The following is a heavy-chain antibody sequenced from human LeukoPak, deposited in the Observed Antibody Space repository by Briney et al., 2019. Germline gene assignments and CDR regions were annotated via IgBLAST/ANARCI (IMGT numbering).Heavy chain of an antibody. D-gene: IGHD3-22*01. Sequence: GGSLRLSCAASGFTFSSYSMNWVRQAPGKGLEWVTSISSSSSYIYYADSVKGRFTISRDNAKDSLYLQMNSLRAEDTAVYYCARVPHDSSGYPFDYWGQGTLVTVSS. J-gene: IGHJ4*02. V-gene: IGHV3-21*01. CDR3: ARVPHDSSGYPFDY. CDR2: ISSSSSYI. CDR1: GFTFSSYS.